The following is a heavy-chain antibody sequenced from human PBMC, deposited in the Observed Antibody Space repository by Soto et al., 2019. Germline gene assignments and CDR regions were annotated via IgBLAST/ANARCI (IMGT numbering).Heavy chain of an antibody. CDR2: IYYSGGT. J-gene: IGHJ5*02. Sequence: SETLSLTCTVSGDSISASYWTWIRQPPGKGLEWIGYIYYSGGTNYNPSLKSRVTISVDTSKNQFSLKLSSVTAADTAVYYCARLAAVAEGGWFDPWGHGTLVTVSS. CDR1: GDSISASY. CDR3: ARLAAVAEGGWFDP. V-gene: IGHV4-59*01. D-gene: IGHD6-19*01.